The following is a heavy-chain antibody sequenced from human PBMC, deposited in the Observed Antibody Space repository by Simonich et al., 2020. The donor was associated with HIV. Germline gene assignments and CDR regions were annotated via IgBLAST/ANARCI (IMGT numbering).Heavy chain of an antibody. V-gene: IGHV1-69*13. D-gene: IGHD3-10*01. CDR2: ISPIYGTA. CDR1: GVAFSSFA. Sequence: QVQLVQSGAEVTKPGSSVKVSGKASGVAFSSFAISWVRQDPGLGLEWGGWISPIYGTANEDKLCQGRVPITADESTSTAYMELSSLRAEDTGIYYCARKGGGRGVYYFDYWGQGTLVTVSS. CDR3: ARKGGGRGVYYFDY. J-gene: IGHJ4*02.